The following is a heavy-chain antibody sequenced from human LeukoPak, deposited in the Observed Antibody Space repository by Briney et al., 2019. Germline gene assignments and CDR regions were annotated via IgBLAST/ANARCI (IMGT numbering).Heavy chain of an antibody. CDR1: GGSISSGDYY. CDR3: ARGRGVIRKHPRYYGMDV. CDR2: IYYSGST. D-gene: IGHD3-10*01. Sequence: PSQTLSLTCTVSGGSISSGDYYWSWIRQPPGKGLEWIGYIYYSGSTNYNPSLKSRVTISVDTSKNQFSLKLSSVTAADTAVYYCARGRGVIRKHPRYYGMDVWGKGTTVTVSS. J-gene: IGHJ6*04. V-gene: IGHV4-30-4*01.